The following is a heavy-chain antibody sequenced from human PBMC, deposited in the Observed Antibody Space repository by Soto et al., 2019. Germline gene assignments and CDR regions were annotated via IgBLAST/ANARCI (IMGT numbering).Heavy chain of an antibody. CDR3: ARDVGYCSSTSSCPGDHYYYGMDV. J-gene: IGHJ6*02. V-gene: IGHV3-11*06. Sequence: QVQLVESGGGLVKPGGSLRLSCAASGFTFSDYYMSWIRQAPGKGLEWVSYISSSSSYTNYADSVKGRFTISRDNAKNSLYLQMNSLRAEDTAVYYCARDVGYCSSTSSCPGDHYYYGMDVWGQGTTVTVSS. D-gene: IGHD2-2*01. CDR1: GFTFSDYY. CDR2: ISSSSSYT.